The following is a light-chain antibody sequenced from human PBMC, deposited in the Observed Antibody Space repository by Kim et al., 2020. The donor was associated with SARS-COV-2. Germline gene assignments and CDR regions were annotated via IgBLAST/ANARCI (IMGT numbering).Light chain of an antibody. Sequence: SAAVGDTVSIACRASQNIYRWLAWYQQRPGKAPKLLIQEASDLEIGVPSRFSGTASGTNFTLTITGLQPDDFATYYCQHYHSYPYNFGQGTKLEIK. CDR1: QNIYRW. CDR3: QHYHSYPYN. J-gene: IGKJ2*01. V-gene: IGKV1-5*03. CDR2: EAS.